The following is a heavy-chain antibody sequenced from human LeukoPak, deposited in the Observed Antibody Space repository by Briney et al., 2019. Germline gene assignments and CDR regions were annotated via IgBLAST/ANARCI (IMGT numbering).Heavy chain of an antibody. J-gene: IGHJ2*01. CDR3: ARAEWSNWYFDL. CDR1: GFTFSTSW. CDR2: IKQDGSEK. D-gene: IGHD3-3*01. V-gene: IGHV3-7*03. Sequence: PGGSLRLSCAASGFTFSTSWMNWVRQAPGKGLEWVANIKQDGSEKYYVDSVKGRFTLSRDSAKNSLYLQMNSLRAEDTAVYYCARAEWSNWYFDLWGRGTLVTVSS.